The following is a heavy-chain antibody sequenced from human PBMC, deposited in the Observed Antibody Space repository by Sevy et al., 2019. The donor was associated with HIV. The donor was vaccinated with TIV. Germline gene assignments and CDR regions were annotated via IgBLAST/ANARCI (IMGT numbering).Heavy chain of an antibody. CDR2: ISGSGGST. J-gene: IGHJ4*02. V-gene: IGHV3-23*01. D-gene: IGHD2-15*01. CDR1: GFTFSSYA. Sequence: GGSLRLSCAASGFTFSSYAMSWVRQAPGKGLEWVSAISGSGGSTYYADSVKGRFTISRDNSKNTLYLQMNSLRAEDRAVYYFAKDGALGWGADIVVVVAAHYFDYWGQGTLVTVSS. CDR3: AKDGALGWGADIVVVVAAHYFDY.